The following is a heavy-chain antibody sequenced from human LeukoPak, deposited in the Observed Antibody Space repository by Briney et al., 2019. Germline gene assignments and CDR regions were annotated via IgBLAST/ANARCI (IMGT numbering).Heavy chain of an antibody. J-gene: IGHJ3*02. D-gene: IGHD4-23*01. CDR3: ARDLYGGNAFDI. CDR2: ISSSGSTI. CDR1: GFTFNAYS. Sequence: GGSLRLSCAASGFTFNAYSMNWVRQAPGKGLEWVSYISSSGSTIYYADSVKGRFTISRDNAKNSLYLQMNSLRAEDTAVYYCARDLYGGNAFDIWGQGTMVTVSS. V-gene: IGHV3-48*04.